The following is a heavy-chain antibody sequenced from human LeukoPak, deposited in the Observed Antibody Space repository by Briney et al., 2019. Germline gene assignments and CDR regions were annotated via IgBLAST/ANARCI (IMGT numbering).Heavy chain of an antibody. CDR3: ARGRPLRFLEWLDV. V-gene: IGHV1-3*01. CDR2: INAGNGNT. D-gene: IGHD3-3*01. Sequence: ASVNVSCKASGYTFTSYAMHWVRQAPGQRLEWMGWINAGNGNTKYSQKFQGRVTMTTDTSTTTAHMELRSLNSDDTAVYYCARGRPLRFLEWLDVWGKGTAVTVSS. CDR1: GYTFTSYA. J-gene: IGHJ6*04.